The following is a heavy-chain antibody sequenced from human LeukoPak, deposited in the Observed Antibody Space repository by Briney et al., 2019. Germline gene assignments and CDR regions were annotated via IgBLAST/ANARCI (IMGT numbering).Heavy chain of an antibody. CDR2: ISSSSSTI. CDR1: GFTFSSYG. J-gene: IGHJ4*02. CDR3: ARPPPPPNYYGSGSYYYY. V-gene: IGHV3-48*01. Sequence: GGSLRLSCAASGFTFSSYGMSWVRQAPGKGLEWVSYISSSSSTIYYADSVKGRFTISRDNAKNSLYLQMNSLRAEDTAVYYCARPPPPPNYYGSGSYYYYWGQGTLVTVSS. D-gene: IGHD3-10*01.